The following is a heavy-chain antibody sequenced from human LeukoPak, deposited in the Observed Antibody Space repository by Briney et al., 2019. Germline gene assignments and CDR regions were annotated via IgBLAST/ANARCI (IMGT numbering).Heavy chain of an antibody. J-gene: IGHJ3*02. CDR2: ISPSGGTT. D-gene: IGHD3-16*01. CDR1: GFTFSSYE. Sequence: GGSLRLSCVASGFTFSSYEMNWVRQAPGKRLEWVSGISPSGGTTYYADSLKGRFSISRDNSKNTVYLQMNSLRADDTAVYYCARDLSWGAFIWGQGTMVTVSS. CDR3: ARDLSWGAFI. V-gene: IGHV3-23*01.